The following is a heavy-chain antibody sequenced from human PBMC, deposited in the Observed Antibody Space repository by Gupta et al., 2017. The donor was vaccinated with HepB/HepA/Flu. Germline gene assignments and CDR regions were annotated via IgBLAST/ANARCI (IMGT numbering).Heavy chain of an antibody. J-gene: IGHJ4*02. D-gene: IGHD1-1*01. CDR1: GYTFTKYY. CDR3: ASHGKSGLATAD. V-gene: IGHV1-46*01. CDR2: IEPSVGST. Sequence: QVLLVQSGAEVKKPGASVKVSCKATGYTFTKYYIHWVRQAPGQGREWIGIIEPSVGSTTDAQKFQGRITLNRDTSTRTVYMEVRRMTSEETAVYYSASHGKSGLATADGGQGTIVSVFS.